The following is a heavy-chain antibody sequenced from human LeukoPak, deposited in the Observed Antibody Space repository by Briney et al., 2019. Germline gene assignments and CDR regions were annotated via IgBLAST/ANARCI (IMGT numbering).Heavy chain of an antibody. Sequence: ASVKVSCKASGYTFTGYYMHWVRQAPGQGLEWMGWINPNSGGTNYAQKFQGRVTMTRDTSISTAYMELSRLRSDDTAVYYCAREAVGATTNYYYYMDVWGKGTTVTVSS. J-gene: IGHJ6*03. D-gene: IGHD1-26*01. CDR3: AREAVGATTNYYYYMDV. V-gene: IGHV1-2*02. CDR1: GYTFTGYY. CDR2: INPNSGGT.